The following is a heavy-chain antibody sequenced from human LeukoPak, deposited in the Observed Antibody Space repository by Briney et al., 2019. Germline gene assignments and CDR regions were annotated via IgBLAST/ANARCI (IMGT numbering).Heavy chain of an antibody. V-gene: IGHV3-23*01. Sequence: PGGSLRLPCAASGFTFSSYAMSWVRQAPGKGLEWVSAISGSGGSTYYADSVKGRFTISRDNPKHTLYLQMNSLRAEDTAVYYCAKYGKGIEWISDYWGQGTLVTVSS. CDR3: AKYGKGIEWISDY. CDR2: ISGSGGST. CDR1: GFTFSSYA. D-gene: IGHD5-12*01. J-gene: IGHJ4*02.